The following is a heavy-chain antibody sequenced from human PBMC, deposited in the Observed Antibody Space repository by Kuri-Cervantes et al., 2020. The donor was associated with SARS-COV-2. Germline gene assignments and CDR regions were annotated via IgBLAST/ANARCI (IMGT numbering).Heavy chain of an antibody. CDR3: ARDMGTQFWYFDN. CDR2: IGPSGTTK. D-gene: IGHD5-24*01. Sequence: GESLKISCTASGFIFSDYYMTWIRQAPGKGLEWVSNIGPSGTTKYYADSVKGRFTISRDNSNNTVYLQMNSLRAEDTALYYCARDMGTQFWYFDNWGQGTLVTVSS. J-gene: IGHJ4*02. CDR1: GFIFSDYY. V-gene: IGHV3-11*04.